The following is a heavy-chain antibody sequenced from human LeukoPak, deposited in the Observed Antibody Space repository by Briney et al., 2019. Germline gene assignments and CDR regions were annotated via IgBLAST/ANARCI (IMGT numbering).Heavy chain of an antibody. Sequence: SVKVSCKASGGTFSSYAISWVRQAPGQGLEWMGGIIPIFGTANYAQKFQGRVTITADESTSTAYMELSSLRSEDTAVHYCARGRIKLGELSFPYYGMDVWGQGTMVTVSS. V-gene: IGHV1-69*13. J-gene: IGHJ6*02. D-gene: IGHD3-16*02. CDR1: GGTFSSYA. CDR3: ARGRIKLGELSFPYYGMDV. CDR2: IIPIFGTA.